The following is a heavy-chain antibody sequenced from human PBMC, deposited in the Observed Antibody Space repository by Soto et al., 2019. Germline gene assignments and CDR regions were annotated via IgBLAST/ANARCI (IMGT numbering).Heavy chain of an antibody. D-gene: IGHD3-10*01. CDR1: GSTFIDSS. Sequence: EASVKVSCKASGSTFIDSSMYWVRQAPGQGLDWMGWFNPNSADTTYAQKFQSRVTMTSDTSISTGYMELRKLRSDDTGMDYSARDGGESGGECYFDSWGKGNQVTVSS. J-gene: IGHJ4*02. CDR3: ARDGGESGGECYFDS. V-gene: IGHV1-2*02. CDR2: FNPNSADT.